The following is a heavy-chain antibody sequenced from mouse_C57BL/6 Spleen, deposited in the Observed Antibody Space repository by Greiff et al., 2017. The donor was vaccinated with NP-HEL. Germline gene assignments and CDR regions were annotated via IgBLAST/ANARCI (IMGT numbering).Heavy chain of an antibody. D-gene: IGHD1-1*01. V-gene: IGHV1-50*01. J-gene: IGHJ2*01. Sequence: VKLQQPGAELVKPGASVKLSCKASGYTFTSYWMQWVKQRPGQGLEWIGEIDPSDSYTNYNQKFKGKATLTVDTSSSTAYMQLSSLTSEDSAVYYCARWGTVVATPYYFDYWGQGTTLTVSS. CDR1: GYTFTSYW. CDR3: ARWGTVVATPYYFDY. CDR2: IDPSDSYT.